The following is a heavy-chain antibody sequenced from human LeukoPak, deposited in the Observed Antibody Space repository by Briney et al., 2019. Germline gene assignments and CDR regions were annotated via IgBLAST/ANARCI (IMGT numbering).Heavy chain of an antibody. CDR1: GFTFSSYS. CDR2: ISSSSSYI. CDR3: AKPPAAAGPFRY. V-gene: IGHV3-21*01. J-gene: IGHJ4*02. D-gene: IGHD6-13*01. Sequence: GGSLRLSCAASGFTFSSYSMNWVRQAPGKGLEWVSSISSSSSYIYYADSVKGRFTISRDNAKNSLYLQMNSLRAEDTAVYYCAKPPAAAGPFRYWGQGTLVTVSS.